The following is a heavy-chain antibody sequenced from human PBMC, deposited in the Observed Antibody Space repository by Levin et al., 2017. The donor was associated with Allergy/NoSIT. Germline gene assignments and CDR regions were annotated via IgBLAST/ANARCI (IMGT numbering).Heavy chain of an antibody. V-gene: IGHV5-51*01. J-gene: IGHJ4*02. CDR3: GRHGVYYGPGGGY. D-gene: IGHD3-10*01. CDR2: IYPGDSDT. CDR1: GYSFTSYW. Sequence: GESLKISCQGSGYSFTSYWIGWVRQMPGKGLEWMGIIYPGDSDTIYSPSFQGQVTISADKSIRTAYLQWSRREPSGTAMYYCGRHGVYYGPGGGYWGQGTLVTVSS.